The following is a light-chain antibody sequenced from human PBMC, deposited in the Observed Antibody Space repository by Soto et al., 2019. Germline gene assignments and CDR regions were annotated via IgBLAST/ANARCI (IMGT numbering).Light chain of an antibody. Sequence: EIVLTQSPDTLSLSAGERATLSCRASQSVRSNFLAWYQQTPRPSPRLLIYGAGSRATGIPARFSGSGSGTDSPLTISRLAHEDFAVYYCQQRRNSPTFGRGTKVDIK. J-gene: IGKJ4*01. CDR1: QSVRSNF. V-gene: IGKV3D-20*02. CDR3: QQRRNSPT. CDR2: GAG.